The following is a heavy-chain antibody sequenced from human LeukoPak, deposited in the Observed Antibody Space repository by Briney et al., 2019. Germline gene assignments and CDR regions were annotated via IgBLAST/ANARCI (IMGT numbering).Heavy chain of an antibody. V-gene: IGHV1-2*02. CDR2: INPNSGGT. CDR3: ARDHIAVAGCFGY. CDR1: GYTFTSYY. Sequence: ASVKVSCKASGYTFTSYYMHWVRQAPGQGLEWMGWINPNSGGTNYAQKFQGRVTMTRDTPISTAYMELSRLRSDDTAVYYCARDHIAVAGCFGYWGQGTLVTVSS. J-gene: IGHJ4*02. D-gene: IGHD6-19*01.